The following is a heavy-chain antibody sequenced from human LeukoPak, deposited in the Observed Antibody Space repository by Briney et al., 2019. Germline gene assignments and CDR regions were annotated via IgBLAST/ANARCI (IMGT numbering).Heavy chain of an antibody. Sequence: SVNVSCKASGGTFSTYAINWVRQAPGQGLEWMGRIIPLFGRTNYAQKFHDRVTITADESTSTAYMILSSLRSEDTAIYYCTKGFQAAGTGWFDPWGQGTLVTVSS. D-gene: IGHD6-13*01. CDR1: GGTFSTYA. CDR3: TKGFQAAGTGWFDP. CDR2: IIPLFGRT. V-gene: IGHV1-69*15. J-gene: IGHJ5*02.